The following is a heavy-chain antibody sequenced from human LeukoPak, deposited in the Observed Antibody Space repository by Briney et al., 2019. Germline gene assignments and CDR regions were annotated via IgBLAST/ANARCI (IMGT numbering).Heavy chain of an antibody. V-gene: IGHV3-53*01. J-gene: IGHJ4*02. CDR2: IYSGGST. CDR3: ARAPPRRSGYYKAHTFFDY. CDR1: GFTVSSNY. Sequence: PGGSLRLSCAASGFTVSSNYVGWVRQAPGKGLEWVSVIYSGGSTYYADSVKGRFTISRDNSKNTLYLQMNSLRAEDTAVYYCARAPPRRSGYYKAHTFFDYWGQGTLVTVSS. D-gene: IGHD3-22*01.